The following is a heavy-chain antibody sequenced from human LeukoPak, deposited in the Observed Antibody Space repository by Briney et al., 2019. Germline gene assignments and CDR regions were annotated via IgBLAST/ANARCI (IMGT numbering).Heavy chain of an antibody. Sequence: SETLSLTCTVSGGSISSVAYSWTWIRQPPGKGLEWIGYIYSSGSTYNNPFLTSRVTISVDTSKNQFSLKLSSVTVADRAVYYCARVTQALVMDYWGQGTLVTVSS. CDR3: ARVTQALVMDY. J-gene: IGHJ4*02. CDR2: IYSSGST. CDR1: GGSISSVAYS. V-gene: IGHV4-30-4*07.